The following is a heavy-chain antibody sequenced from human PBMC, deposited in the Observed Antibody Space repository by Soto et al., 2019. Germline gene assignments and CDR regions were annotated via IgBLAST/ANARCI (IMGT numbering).Heavy chain of an antibody. D-gene: IGHD3-10*01. CDR1: GFIFKMYW. CDR3: TRGPRPTSIGTGAF. J-gene: IGHJ4*02. V-gene: IGHV3-74*01. Sequence: GGSLRLSCETSGFIFKMYWMHWVRQVPGQGPQWVARITDDGSTTYYAASVEGRFTISRDNAKNALYLQMTSLRPDDTAVYYCTRGPRPTSIGTGAFWGQGTLVIVSS. CDR2: ITDDGSTT.